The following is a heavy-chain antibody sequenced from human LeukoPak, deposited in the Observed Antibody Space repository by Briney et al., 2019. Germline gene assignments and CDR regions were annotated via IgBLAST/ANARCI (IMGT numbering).Heavy chain of an antibody. CDR2: IIPIFGTA. CDR3: ARDRPTPQDDYVWGGYPEGNNWFDP. D-gene: IGHD3-16*02. Sequence: ASVKVSCKASGGTXSSYAISWVRQAPGQGLEWMEGIIPIFGTANYAQKFQGRVTITADESTSTAYMELSSLRSEDTAVYYCARDRPTPQDDYVWGGYPEGNNWFDPWGQGTLVTVSS. V-gene: IGHV1-69*13. CDR1: GGTXSSYA. J-gene: IGHJ5*02.